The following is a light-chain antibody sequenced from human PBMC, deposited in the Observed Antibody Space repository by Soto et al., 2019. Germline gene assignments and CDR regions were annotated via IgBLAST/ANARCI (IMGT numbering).Light chain of an antibody. CDR1: QSFRGL. CDR2: DAY. CDR3: QQRHMWPIM. Sequence: EVGLTQSPVTLSLSPGERATLSCRASQSFRGLLAWYQQKPGQAPRLLIYDAYNRTTGIAPRFSGSGSGTDFTLTISSLEPEDSAVYYCQQRHMWPIMFGQGTRLEIK. J-gene: IGKJ5*01. V-gene: IGKV3-11*01.